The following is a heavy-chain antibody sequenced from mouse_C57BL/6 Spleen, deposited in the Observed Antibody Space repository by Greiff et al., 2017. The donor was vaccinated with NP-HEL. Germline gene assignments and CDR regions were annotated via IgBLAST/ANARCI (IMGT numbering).Heavy chain of an antibody. D-gene: IGHD1-1*01. V-gene: IGHV5-15*01. CDR3: ARWGDYGSSHWYFDV. CDR2: ISNLAYSI. CDR1: GFTFSDYG. J-gene: IGHJ1*03. Sequence: DVMLVESGGGLVQPGGSLKLSCAASGFTFSDYGMAWVRQAPRKGPEWVAFISNLAYSIYYADTVTGRFTISRENAKNTLYLEMSSLRSEDTAMYYCARWGDYGSSHWYFDVWGTGTTVTVSS.